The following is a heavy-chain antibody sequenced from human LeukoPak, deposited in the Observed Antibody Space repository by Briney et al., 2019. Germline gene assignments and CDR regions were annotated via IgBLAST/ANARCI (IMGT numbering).Heavy chain of an antibody. D-gene: IGHD2-15*01. Sequence: TGGSLRLSCAASGFTFGSYAMYCVRQAPGKGLEWGSGIFGSGGSAHYADSVKGRFTISRDNSKNTVYLQLDSLRAEDTATYYRAKTTAGYSSGRYPAWPIDYWGQGTLVTVSS. CDR3: AKTTAGYSSGRYPAWPIDY. CDR1: GFTFGSYA. CDR2: IFGSGGSA. V-gene: IGHV3-23*01. J-gene: IGHJ4*02.